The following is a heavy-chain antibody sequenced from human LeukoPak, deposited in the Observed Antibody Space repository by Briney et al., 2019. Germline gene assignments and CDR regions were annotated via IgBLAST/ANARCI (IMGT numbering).Heavy chain of an antibody. V-gene: IGHV4-38-2*01. CDR3: ARAPDYTLDY. J-gene: IGHJ4*02. CDR1: GYSISSGYY. D-gene: IGHD4-11*01. CDR2: IYHSGST. Sequence: PSETLSLTCAVSGYSISSGYYWGWIRQPPGKGLEWIGSIYHSGSTYYNPSLESRVTISVDTSKNQFSLKLSSVTAADTAVYYCARAPDYTLDYWGQGTLVTVSS.